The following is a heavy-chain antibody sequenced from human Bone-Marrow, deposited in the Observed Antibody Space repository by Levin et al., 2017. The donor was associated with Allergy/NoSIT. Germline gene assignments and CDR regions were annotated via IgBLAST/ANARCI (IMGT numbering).Heavy chain of an antibody. Sequence: SCAASGFTLSDYWMSWVRQAPGKGLEWVANINKAGTEKHYLDSVEGRFTFSRDNAYNSLYLQMNSLTVEDTAVYYCARDVSGRFDYWGQGTRVTVSS. CDR1: GFTLSDYW. J-gene: IGHJ4*02. CDR2: INKAGTEK. V-gene: IGHV3-7*01. CDR3: ARDVSGRFDY. D-gene: IGHD6-19*01.